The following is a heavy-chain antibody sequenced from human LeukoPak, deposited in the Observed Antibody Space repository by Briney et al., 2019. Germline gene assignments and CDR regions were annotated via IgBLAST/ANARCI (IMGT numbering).Heavy chain of an antibody. CDR2: TYYSGST. V-gene: IGHV4-59*08. J-gene: IGHJ5*02. Sequence: PSETLSLTCSVSGGSISGYYWSWIRQPPGKGLEWIGYTYYSGSTNYNPSLNSRVTISGDTSKNQFSLRLSSVTAADTAVYYCARLRASTGFDPWGQGTLVTVSS. D-gene: IGHD1-1*01. CDR1: GGSISGYY. CDR3: ARLRASTGFDP.